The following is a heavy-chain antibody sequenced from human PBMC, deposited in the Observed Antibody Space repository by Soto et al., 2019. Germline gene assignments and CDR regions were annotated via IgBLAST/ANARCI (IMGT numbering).Heavy chain of an antibody. D-gene: IGHD6-19*01. CDR3: ASQASGWYPDY. CDR2: IFDSGTT. V-gene: IGHV4-31*03. J-gene: IGHJ4*02. CDR1: GGSISSGGYY. Sequence: QVQLQESGPGLVKPSQTLSLTCTVSGGSISSGGYYWSWLRQHPGKGLEWIGYIFDSGTTYYNPSLKSRVTISVVPSKSQFSLRLTSVTATDTAVSYCASQASGWYPDYWGQGTLVTVSS.